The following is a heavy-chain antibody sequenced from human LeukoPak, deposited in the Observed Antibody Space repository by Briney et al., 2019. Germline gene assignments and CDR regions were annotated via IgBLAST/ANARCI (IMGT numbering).Heavy chain of an antibody. CDR2: IYYSGST. J-gene: IGHJ4*02. CDR3: ASVPTQWLAIDY. CDR1: GGSISSSSYY. V-gene: IGHV4-39*01. D-gene: IGHD6-19*01. Sequence: SETLSLTCTVSGGSISSSSYYWGWIRQPPGKGLEWIGSIYYSGSTYYNPSLKSRVTISVDTSKNQFSLKLSSVTAADTAVYYCASVPTQWLAIDYWGQRTLVTVSS.